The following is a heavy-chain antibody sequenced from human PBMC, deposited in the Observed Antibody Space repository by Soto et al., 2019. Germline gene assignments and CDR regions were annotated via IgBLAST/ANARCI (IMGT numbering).Heavy chain of an antibody. Sequence: SETLSLTCAVSGGSVSSGGNYWGWIRQSPGKGLEWIGSVHDTGTTHYNPSLTSRVTISVDTSKDQFSLNVNSVTAADTAVYYCARGLSSPSAAGVWGQGTLVTVSS. CDR1: GGSVSSGGNY. CDR3: ARGLSSPSAAGV. V-gene: IGHV4-39*01. CDR2: VHDTGTT. J-gene: IGHJ4*02. D-gene: IGHD6-6*01.